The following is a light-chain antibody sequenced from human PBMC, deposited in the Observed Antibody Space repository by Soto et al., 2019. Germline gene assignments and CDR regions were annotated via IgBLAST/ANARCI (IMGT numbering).Light chain of an antibody. V-gene: IGKV1-39*01. CDR3: QQTFSSLFT. CDR1: QTIGRY. J-gene: IGKJ3*01. Sequence: DIQMTQSPSTLSASVGDRVTITCRASQTIGRYLSWYQQKPGTAPKLIIYGVSRLQAGVSSRFSGSVSGTDFTRTISSLQPEDFSTYCCQQTFSSLFTFGPGTRVDLK. CDR2: GVS.